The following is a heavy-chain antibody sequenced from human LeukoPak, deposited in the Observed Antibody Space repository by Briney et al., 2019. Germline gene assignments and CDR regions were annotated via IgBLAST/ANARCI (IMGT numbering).Heavy chain of an antibody. CDR3: AKGLYYGSGSPLAYFDY. CDR2: ISSSSSTI. Sequence: PGGSLRLSCAASGFTFSSYSMNWVRQAPGKGLEWVSYISSSSSTIYYADSVKGRFTISRDNSKNTLYLQMNSLRAEDTAVYYCAKGLYYGSGSPLAYFDYWGQGTLVTVSS. V-gene: IGHV3-48*01. CDR1: GFTFSSYS. J-gene: IGHJ4*02. D-gene: IGHD3-10*01.